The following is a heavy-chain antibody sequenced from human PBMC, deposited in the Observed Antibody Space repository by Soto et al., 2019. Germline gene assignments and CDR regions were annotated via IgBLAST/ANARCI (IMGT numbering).Heavy chain of an antibody. D-gene: IGHD1-20*01. CDR3: AKAKNDYNWDNRPPFDY. CDR2: ISANDVGT. Sequence: GGSLRLSCEASGFTLRNYAMTWIRQAPGKGLEWVSLISANDVGTYYAESVKTRFTISTDQSRNTVYLQMDSLRADDTAIYYCAKAKNDYNWDNRPPFDYWGQGTLVTVPQ. V-gene: IGHV3-23*01. CDR1: GFTLRNYA. J-gene: IGHJ4*02.